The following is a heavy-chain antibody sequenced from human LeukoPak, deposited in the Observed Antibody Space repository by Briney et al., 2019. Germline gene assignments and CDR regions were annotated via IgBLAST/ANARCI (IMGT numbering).Heavy chain of an antibody. D-gene: IGHD3-22*01. V-gene: IGHV1-46*01. CDR1: GYTFTSYY. CDR3: ARDTPTYYYDSSGSDAFDI. Sequence: ASVKASCKASGYTFTSYYMHWVRQAPGQGLEWMGIINPGGGSTSYAQKFQGRVTMTRDTSTSTVYMELSSLRSEDTAVYYCARDTPTYYYDSSGSDAFDIWGQGTMVTVSS. J-gene: IGHJ3*02. CDR2: INPGGGST.